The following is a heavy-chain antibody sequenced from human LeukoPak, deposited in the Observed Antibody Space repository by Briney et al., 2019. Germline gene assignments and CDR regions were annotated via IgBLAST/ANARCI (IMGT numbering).Heavy chain of an antibody. Sequence: PGGSLRLSCAASGFTFSSYWMSWVRQAPGKGLEWVANIKQGGSEKYYVDSVKGRFTISRDNAKNSLYLQMNSLRAEDTAVYYCARDEHLWSGYYPNQAFDYWGQGTLVTVSS. CDR2: IKQGGSEK. CDR3: ARDEHLWSGYYPNQAFDY. J-gene: IGHJ4*02. V-gene: IGHV3-7*01. CDR1: GFTFSSYW. D-gene: IGHD3-3*02.